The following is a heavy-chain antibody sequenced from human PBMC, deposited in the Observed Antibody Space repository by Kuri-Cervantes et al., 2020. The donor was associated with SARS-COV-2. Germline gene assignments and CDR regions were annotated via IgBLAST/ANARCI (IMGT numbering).Heavy chain of an antibody. CDR2: INYGGSS. J-gene: IGHJ4*02. CDR1: GGSISSDY. Sequence: GSLRLSCTVSGGSISSDYWSWIRQPPGKGLEWIDFINYGGSSNYNPSLKSRVSISVDTSKNQFSLRLSSVTAADTAVYYCARLGSGWPGIDFWGQGTLVTVSS. D-gene: IGHD6-19*01. V-gene: IGHV4-59*12. CDR3: ARLGSGWPGIDF.